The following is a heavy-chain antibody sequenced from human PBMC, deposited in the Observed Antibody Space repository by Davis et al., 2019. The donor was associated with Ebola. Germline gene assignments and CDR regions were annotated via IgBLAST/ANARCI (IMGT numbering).Heavy chain of an antibody. CDR2: ISSSSSYI. J-gene: IGHJ4*02. V-gene: IGHV3-21*01. D-gene: IGHD1-26*01. CDR1: GFTFSSYS. CDR3: ARGEATVL. Sequence: GESLKISCAASGFTFSSYSMNWVRQAPGKGLEWVSSISSSSSYIYYADSVKGRFTISRDNAKNSLYLQMNSLRAEDTAVYYCARGEATVLWGQGTLVTVSS.